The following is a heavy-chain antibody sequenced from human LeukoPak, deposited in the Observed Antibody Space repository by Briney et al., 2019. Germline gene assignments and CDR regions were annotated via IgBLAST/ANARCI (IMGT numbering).Heavy chain of an antibody. CDR3: ASGYCSSTSCSHDY. CDR2: TYYRSKWYN. J-gene: IGHJ4*02. D-gene: IGHD2-2*03. CDR1: GDSVSSNSAA. V-gene: IGHV6-1*01. Sequence: SQTLSLTCAISGDSVSSNSAAWNWIRQSPSRGLEWLERTYYRSKWYNDYAVSVKSRITINPDTSKNQFSLQLNSVTPEDTAVYYCASGYCSSTSCSHDYWGQGTLVTVSS.